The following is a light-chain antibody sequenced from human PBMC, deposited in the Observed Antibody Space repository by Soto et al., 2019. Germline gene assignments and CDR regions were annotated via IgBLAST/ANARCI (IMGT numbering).Light chain of an antibody. CDR2: ATS. CDR3: QQSYA. J-gene: IGKJ2*01. V-gene: IGKV1-39*01. CDR1: QTMNSY. Sequence: DLQMTQSPSSLSASVGDTVTITCRASQTMNSYLNWYQQKPGKAPKLLIYATSSVQDGVPSRFSGSESGTDFFLTVTSLQPEDSATYYCQQSYAFGQGTKLEIK.